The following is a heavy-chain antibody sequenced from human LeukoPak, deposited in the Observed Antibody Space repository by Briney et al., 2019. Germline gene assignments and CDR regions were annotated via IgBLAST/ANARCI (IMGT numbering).Heavy chain of an antibody. CDR2: IYYSGTT. CDR1: GGSISSYY. Sequence: PSETLSLTCTVSGGSISSYYWSWIRQPAGKGLEWIGYIYYSGTTNYNPSLKSRVTISVDTSKNQFSLKLSSVIAADTAVYYCARGVYIAAAQYGYWGQGTLVTVSS. CDR3: ARGVYIAAAQYGY. D-gene: IGHD6-13*01. V-gene: IGHV4-59*01. J-gene: IGHJ4*02.